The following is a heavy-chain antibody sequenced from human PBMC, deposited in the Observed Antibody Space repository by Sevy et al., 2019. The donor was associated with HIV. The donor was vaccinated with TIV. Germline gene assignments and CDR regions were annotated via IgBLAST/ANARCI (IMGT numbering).Heavy chain of an antibody. Sequence: GASVKVSCKASGYTFTSYGISWVRQAPGQGLEWMGWISAYNGNTNYAQKLQGRVTMTTDTSTSTAYMELRSLRSDDTAVYYCARAYPSAIRSRNITPSDYWGQGTLVTVSS. CDR1: GYTFTSYG. D-gene: IGHD2-2*02. J-gene: IGHJ4*02. CDR3: ARAYPSAIRSRNITPSDY. V-gene: IGHV1-18*01. CDR2: ISAYNGNT.